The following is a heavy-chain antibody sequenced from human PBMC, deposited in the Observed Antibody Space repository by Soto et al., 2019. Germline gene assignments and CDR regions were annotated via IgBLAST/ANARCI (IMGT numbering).Heavy chain of an antibody. CDR2: IYPGDSDT. V-gene: IGHV5-51*01. D-gene: IGHD1-26*01. J-gene: IGHJ4*02. CDR1: GYSFPGNW. CDR3: ARRGKGAQYSGSYYSLDY. Sequence: PGESLKISCKGSGYSFPGNWIGWVRQIPWKGLEWMGIIYPGDSDTRYSPSFQGQVTISADKSISTAYLQWSSLKASDTAMYYCARRGKGAQYSGSYYSLDYWGQGT.